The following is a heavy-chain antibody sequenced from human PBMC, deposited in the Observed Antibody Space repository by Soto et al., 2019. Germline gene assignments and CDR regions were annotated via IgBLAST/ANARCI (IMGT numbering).Heavy chain of an antibody. D-gene: IGHD2-15*01. Sequence: EEQLVESGGALVQPGRSPRLSCAASGFTFDDYAMHWVRQAPGKGLEWVSFITWNGGSVGYADSLKGRFTISRDNAKNSLYLQLSSLRTEDTAFYYCTRGYCSVGSCAFDIWGQGTMVTVSS. CDR3: TRGYCSVGSCAFDI. CDR2: ITWNGGSV. J-gene: IGHJ3*02. CDR1: GFTFDDYA. V-gene: IGHV3-9*01.